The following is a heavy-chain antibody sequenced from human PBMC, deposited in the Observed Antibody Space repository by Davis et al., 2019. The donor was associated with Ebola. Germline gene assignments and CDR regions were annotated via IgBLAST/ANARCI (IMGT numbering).Heavy chain of an antibody. V-gene: IGHV1-69*04. J-gene: IGHJ6*02. D-gene: IGHD3-3*01. Sequence: SVKVSCKASGGTFSSYAISWVRQAPGQGLEWMGRIIPILGIANYAQKFQGRVTITADESTSTAYMELSSLRSEDTTVYYCARGRYYDFWSGPGARYYYGMDVWGQGTTVTVSS. CDR1: GGTFSSYA. CDR3: ARGRYYDFWSGPGARYYYGMDV. CDR2: IIPILGIA.